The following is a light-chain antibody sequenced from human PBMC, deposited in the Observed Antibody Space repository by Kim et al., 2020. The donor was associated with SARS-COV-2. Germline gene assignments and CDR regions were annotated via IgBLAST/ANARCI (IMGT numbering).Light chain of an antibody. Sequence: ASVGDRVTITCRASQGINTYLAWYQQKPGKVPKLLIYGASALHSGVPSRFSGSGSGTDFTLTISSLQPEDVATYYCQKYNSALWTFGQGTKVDIK. J-gene: IGKJ1*01. CDR1: QGINTY. CDR2: GAS. CDR3: QKYNSALWT. V-gene: IGKV1-27*01.